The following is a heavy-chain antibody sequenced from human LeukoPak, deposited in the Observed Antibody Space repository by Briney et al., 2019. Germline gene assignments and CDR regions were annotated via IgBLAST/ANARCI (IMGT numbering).Heavy chain of an antibody. CDR1: GFTFSSYG. V-gene: IGHV3-33*01. D-gene: IGHD5-18*01. CDR2: IWYDGSNK. Sequence: GGSLRLSCAASGFTFSSYGMHWVRQAPGKGLEWVAVIWYDGSNKYYADSVKGRFTISRDNSKNTLYLQMNSLRAEDTAVYYCAREVGIQPHGMDVWGQGTTVTVSS. J-gene: IGHJ6*02. CDR3: AREVGIQPHGMDV.